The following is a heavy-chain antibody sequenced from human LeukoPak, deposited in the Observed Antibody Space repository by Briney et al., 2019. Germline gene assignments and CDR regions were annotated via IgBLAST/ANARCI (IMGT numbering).Heavy chain of an antibody. CDR2: ISSSGSTI. V-gene: IGHV3-11*04. CDR3: AREVVTRGYFDY. CDR1: GLTFSEYY. J-gene: IGHJ4*02. D-gene: IGHD4-23*01. Sequence: GGSLRLSCAASGLTFSEYYMSWIRQAPGKGLEWVSYISSSGSTIYYADSVEGRFTISRDNAKSSLYLQMNSLRAEDTAVYYCAREVVTRGYFDYWGQGTLVTVSS.